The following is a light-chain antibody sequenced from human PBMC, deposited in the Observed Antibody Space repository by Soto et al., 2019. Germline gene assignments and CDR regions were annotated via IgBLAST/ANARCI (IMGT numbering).Light chain of an antibody. CDR2: GAS. V-gene: IGKV3-20*01. CDR1: QSVSNY. Sequence: EIVMTQSPATLSVSPGERATLSCRASQSVSNYLGWYQQKPGQGHRVLIYGASSRATGIPDRFSGSGSGTDFTLTIKRLEPEDFAVYYCQQYGSSPPTFGQGTKVDIK. J-gene: IGKJ1*01. CDR3: QQYGSSPPT.